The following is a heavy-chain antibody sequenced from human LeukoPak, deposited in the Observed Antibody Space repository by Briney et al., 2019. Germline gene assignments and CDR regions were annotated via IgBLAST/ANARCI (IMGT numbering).Heavy chain of an antibody. CDR1: GFSLSSYW. Sequence: GGSLRLSCAASGFSLSSYWMTWVRQAPGKGLEWVANIKQDGSEKNYVDSVKGRFTISRDNAKNSLYLQMNSLRAEDTAVYYCARQGVDSLDYWGQGTLVTVSS. J-gene: IGHJ4*02. D-gene: IGHD5-12*01. CDR3: ARQGVDSLDY. CDR2: IKQDGSEK. V-gene: IGHV3-7*03.